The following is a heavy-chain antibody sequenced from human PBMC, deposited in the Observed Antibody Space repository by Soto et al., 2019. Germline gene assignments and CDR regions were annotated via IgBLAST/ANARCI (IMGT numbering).Heavy chain of an antibody. J-gene: IGHJ6*02. D-gene: IGHD6-19*01. CDR1: GYTFTSYD. V-gene: IGHV1-8*01. Sequence: ASVKVSCKASGYTFTSYDINWVRQATGQGLEWMGWMNPNSGNTGYAQKFQGRVTMTRNTSISTAYMELSSLRSEDTAVYYCASYFSGWYNLYYYGMDVWGQGTTVVFSS. CDR2: MNPNSGNT. CDR3: ASYFSGWYNLYYYGMDV.